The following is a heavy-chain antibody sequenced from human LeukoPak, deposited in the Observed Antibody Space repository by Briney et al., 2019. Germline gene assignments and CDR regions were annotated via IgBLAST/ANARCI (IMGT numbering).Heavy chain of an antibody. V-gene: IGHV3-30*02. CDR2: IRYDGSNK. CDR3: AKSTTMVRGVIDI. CDR1: GFTFSSYG. J-gene: IGHJ3*02. D-gene: IGHD3-10*01. Sequence: PGGSLRLSCAASGFTFSSYGMTWVRQAPGKGLEWVALIRYDGSNKYYADSVKGRFTISRDNSKNTLYLQMNSLRAEDTAVYYCAKSTTMVRGVIDIWGQGTMVTVSS.